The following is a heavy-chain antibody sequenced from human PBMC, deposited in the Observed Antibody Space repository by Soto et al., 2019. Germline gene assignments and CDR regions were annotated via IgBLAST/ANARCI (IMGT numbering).Heavy chain of an antibody. D-gene: IGHD6-6*01. J-gene: IGHJ2*01. CDR1: GGTFSSYT. V-gene: IGHV1-69*02. CDR3: ARGGLSSIAASTPYSYFDL. Sequence: QVRLVQSGAEVKKPGSSVKVSCKASGGTFSSYTISWVRQSPGQGLEWMGRIIPILGIANYAQKFQGRVTITADKATRTAYMELSSLRSEDAAVYYCARGGLSSIAASTPYSYFDLWGRGTLVTLSS. CDR2: IIPILGIA.